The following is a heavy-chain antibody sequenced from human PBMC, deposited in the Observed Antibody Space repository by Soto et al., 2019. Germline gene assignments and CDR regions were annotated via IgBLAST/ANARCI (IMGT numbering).Heavy chain of an antibody. CDR2: IKQEGSEK. J-gene: IGHJ3*02. Sequence: EVHLAESGGGLVQPGGSLRLSCAASGFTFSAYWMSWVRQAPGKGLEWVANIKQEGSEKYYVDSVKGRFTISRDNAKDSLYLQMSGLRAEDTAVYYCASVGYCSGGSCPSTPAAGLLDAFDIWGQGTMVTVSA. V-gene: IGHV3-7*05. D-gene: IGHD2-15*01. CDR1: GFTFSAYW. CDR3: ASVGYCSGGSCPSTPAAGLLDAFDI.